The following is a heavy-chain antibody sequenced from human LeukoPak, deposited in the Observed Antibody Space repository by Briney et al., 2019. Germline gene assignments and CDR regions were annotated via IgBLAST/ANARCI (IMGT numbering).Heavy chain of an antibody. CDR1: GGSISSYY. J-gene: IGHJ4*02. Sequence: SETLSLTCTVSGGSISSYYWSWTRQPPGKGLEWIGYIYYSGSTNYNPSLKSRVTISVDTSKNQFSLKLSSVTAADTAVYYCARMPRYSYGTLDYWGQGTLVTVSS. CDR2: IYYSGST. CDR3: ARMPRYSYGTLDY. V-gene: IGHV4-59*01. D-gene: IGHD5-18*01.